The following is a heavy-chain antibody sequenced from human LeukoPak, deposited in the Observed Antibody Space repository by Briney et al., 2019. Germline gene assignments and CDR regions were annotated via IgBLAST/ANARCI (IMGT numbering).Heavy chain of an antibody. J-gene: IGHJ4*02. CDR1: GFTFSSYE. Sequence: GGSLRLSCSASGFTFSSYEMKWVRQVPGKGLEWISYISGDGTIIHYADSVNGRFTISRDNAQNSLYLQMNSLGVEDTAVYHCARPVGYSGSGSYYGYWGQGTLVTVSS. CDR2: ISGDGTII. CDR3: ARPVGYSGSGSYYGY. D-gene: IGHD3-10*01. V-gene: IGHV3-48*03.